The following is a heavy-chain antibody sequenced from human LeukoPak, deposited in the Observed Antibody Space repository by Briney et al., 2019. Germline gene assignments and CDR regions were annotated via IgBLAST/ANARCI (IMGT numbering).Heavy chain of an antibody. D-gene: IGHD3-10*01. CDR1: GFSFSSYW. CDR2: INSDGSST. CDR3: ASGVRGSIDY. J-gene: IGHJ4*02. Sequence: GGSLRLSCAASGFSFSSYWMHWVRQAPGKGLVWVSRINSDGSSTSYADSVKGRFTISRDNAKNSLYLQMNSLRAEDTAVYYCASGVRGSIDYWGQGTLVTVSS. V-gene: IGHV3-74*01.